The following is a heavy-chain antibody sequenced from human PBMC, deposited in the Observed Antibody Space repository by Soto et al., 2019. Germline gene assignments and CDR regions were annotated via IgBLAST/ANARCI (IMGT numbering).Heavy chain of an antibody. CDR3: AKDFEYTYGTLDY. CDR2: TSGSGGST. Sequence: GGSLRLSCAASGFTFSSYAMSWVRQAPGKGLEWVSATSGSGGSTYYADSVKGRFTISRDNSKNTLYLQMNSLRAEDTAVYYCAKDFEYTYGTLDYWGKGTLVTVSS. CDR1: GFTFSSYA. J-gene: IGHJ4*02. D-gene: IGHD5-18*01. V-gene: IGHV3-23*01.